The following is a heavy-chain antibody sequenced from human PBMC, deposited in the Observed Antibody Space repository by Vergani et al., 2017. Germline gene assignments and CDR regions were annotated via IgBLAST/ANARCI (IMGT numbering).Heavy chain of an antibody. CDR3: GKDPSDGGNPNWFDP. CDR2: IYYSGCT. CDR1: GGSISSYY. Sequence: QVQLQESGPGLVKPSETLSLTCTVSGGSISSYYWSWIRQPPGKGLGWIGYIYYSGCTNYNPSLKSRVTISVDTSKNQFTLKLSSVTAADTAVYYFGKDPSDGGNPNWFDPWGQGTLVTVSS. J-gene: IGHJ5*02. V-gene: IGHV4-59*01. D-gene: IGHD4-23*01.